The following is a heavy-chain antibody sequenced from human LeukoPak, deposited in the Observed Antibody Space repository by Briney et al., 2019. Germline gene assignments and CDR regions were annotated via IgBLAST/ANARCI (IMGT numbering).Heavy chain of an antibody. CDR3: AKSPIVTVRGVIFDY. J-gene: IGHJ4*02. V-gene: IGHV3-23*01. CDR2: ISGTAAST. D-gene: IGHD3-10*01. CDR1: GFTFSAYA. Sequence: PGGSLRLSCAASGFTFSAYALSWVRQAPGKGLEWVSAISGTAASTYYADSVKGRFTISRDNSKNTLYLQMNSLRAEDTAVYYCAKSPIVTVRGVIFDYWGQGTLVTVSS.